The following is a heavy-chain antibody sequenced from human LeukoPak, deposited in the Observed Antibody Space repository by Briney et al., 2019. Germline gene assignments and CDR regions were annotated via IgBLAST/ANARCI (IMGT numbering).Heavy chain of an antibody. CDR1: GFTFSSYA. V-gene: IGHV3-23*01. CDR3: AKDWSITMVRGVIDY. Sequence: GGSLRLSCAASGFTFSSYAMSWVRQAPGKGLEWVPAISGSGGSTYYADSVKGRFTISRDNSKNTLYLQMNSLRAEDTAVYYCAKDWSITMVRGVIDYWGQGTLVTVSS. D-gene: IGHD3-10*01. CDR2: ISGSGGST. J-gene: IGHJ4*02.